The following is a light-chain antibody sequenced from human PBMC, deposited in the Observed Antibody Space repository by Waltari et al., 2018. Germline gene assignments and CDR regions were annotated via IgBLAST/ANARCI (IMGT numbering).Light chain of an antibody. CDR2: VVS. V-gene: IGLV2-14*03. Sequence: QSVLTQSAPAPGAPVRSCTIPCASTSGDVRAHNSVPCYQQHPGKAPQLIIYVVSKRPSGVSNRISASKSGNTASLTISGLQAEDEAHYYCNSYTSSTNVVFGGGTKLTVL. CDR1: SGDVRAHNS. CDR3: NSYTSSTNVV. J-gene: IGLJ2*01.